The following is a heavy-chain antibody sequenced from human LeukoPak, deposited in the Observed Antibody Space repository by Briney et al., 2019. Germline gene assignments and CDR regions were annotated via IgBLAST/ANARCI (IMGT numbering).Heavy chain of an antibody. CDR2: INHNAETI. V-gene: IGHV3-48*02. CDR1: GFTFSSYV. J-gene: IGHJ4*02. D-gene: IGHD2-21*02. CDR3: ARDSDWAFDN. Sequence: PGGSLRLSCPASGFTFSSYVMSWVRQAPGKGLEWVSYINHNAETIYYADSVKGRFTISRDNAKNVLYLQMNRLGDGDTAVYYCARDSDWAFDNWGQGTLVTVSS.